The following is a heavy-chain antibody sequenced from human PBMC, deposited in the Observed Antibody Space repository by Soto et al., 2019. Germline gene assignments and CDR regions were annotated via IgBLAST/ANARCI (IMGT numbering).Heavy chain of an antibody. D-gene: IGHD3-9*01. Sequence: PLRLACAAAGFNFSRYWMHWVRQDPGKGLVWVSRINSDGSSTSYADSVKGRFTISRDNAKNTLYLQMNSLRAEDTAVYYCARDPSYYDILTGYGYYYGMDVWGQGTTVTGSS. V-gene: IGHV3-74*01. CDR2: INSDGSST. J-gene: IGHJ6*02. CDR1: GFNFSRYW. CDR3: ARDPSYYDILTGYGYYYGMDV.